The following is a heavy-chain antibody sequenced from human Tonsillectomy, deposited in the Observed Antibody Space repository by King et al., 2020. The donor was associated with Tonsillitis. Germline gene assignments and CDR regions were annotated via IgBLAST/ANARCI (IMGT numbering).Heavy chain of an antibody. CDR3: ARRGIINYGMDV. V-gene: IGHV1-69*01. CDR2: IIPIFGAT. CDR1: GGTFNNYG. J-gene: IGHJ6*02. Sequence: QLVQSGAEVKKPGSSLKVSCKASGGTFNNYGISWVRQAPGQGLEWMVGIIPIFGATNYAQKFQGRVTITADESTRTADMELCSLRSDDTAVYYCARRGIINYGMDVWGQGTTVIVSS. D-gene: IGHD2-15*01.